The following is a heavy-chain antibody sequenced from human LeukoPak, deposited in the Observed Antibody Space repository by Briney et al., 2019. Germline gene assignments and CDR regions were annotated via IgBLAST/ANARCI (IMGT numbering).Heavy chain of an antibody. Sequence: GGSLRLSCAASGFTFSSYSMNWVRQAPGKGLEWVSSIGSSSSYIYCADSVKGRFTISRDNAKNSLYLQMNSLRAEDTAVYYCARVDTATFDYWGQGTLVTVSS. CDR2: IGSSSSYI. J-gene: IGHJ4*02. D-gene: IGHD5-18*01. CDR1: GFTFSSYS. CDR3: ARVDTATFDY. V-gene: IGHV3-21*01.